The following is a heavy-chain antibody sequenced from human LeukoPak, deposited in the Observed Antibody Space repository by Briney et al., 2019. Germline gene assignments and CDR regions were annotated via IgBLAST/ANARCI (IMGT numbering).Heavy chain of an antibody. V-gene: IGHV4-34*01. D-gene: IGHD3-22*01. CDR3: ARDAYDSSGYSFDY. CDR1: GGSFSGYY. Sequence: SETLSLTCAVYGGSFSGYYWSWIRQPPGKGLEWMGEMNHSGSTNYNPSLKSRVTISVDTSKNQFSLKVSSVTAADTAVYYCARDAYDSSGYSFDYWGQGTLVTVSS. J-gene: IGHJ4*02. CDR2: MNHSGST.